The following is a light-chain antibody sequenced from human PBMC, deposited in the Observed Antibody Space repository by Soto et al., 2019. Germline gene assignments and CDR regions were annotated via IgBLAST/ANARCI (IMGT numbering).Light chain of an antibody. CDR3: SSWTSGATYV. V-gene: IGLV2-14*03. CDR1: SRDVGAYNY. J-gene: IGLJ1*01. CDR2: DVN. Sequence: QSALTQPASVSGSPGQAITISCAGTSRDVGAYNYVSWYQHHPGTAPKLMIYDVNNRPSGESNRFSGSKSGNTASLTISGLQAEDEADYYCSSWTSGATYVFGSGTKLTVL.